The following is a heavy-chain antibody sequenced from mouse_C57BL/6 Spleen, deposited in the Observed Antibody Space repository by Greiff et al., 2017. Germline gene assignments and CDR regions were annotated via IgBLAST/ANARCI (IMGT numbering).Heavy chain of an antibody. CDR2: INPNNGGT. J-gene: IGHJ1*03. CDR1: GYTFTDYN. CDR3: ARWGTTVGEYFDV. D-gene: IGHD1-1*01. V-gene: IGHV1-18*01. Sequence: VQLKQSGPELVKPGASVKIPCKASGYTFTDYNMDWVKQSHGKSLEWIGDINPNNGGTIYNQKFKGKATLTVDKSSSTAYMEIRSLTSEDTAVYCFARWGTTVGEYFDVWGTGTTGTFSS.